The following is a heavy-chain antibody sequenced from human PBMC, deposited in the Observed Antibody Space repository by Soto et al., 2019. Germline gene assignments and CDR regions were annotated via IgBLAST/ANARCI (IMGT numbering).Heavy chain of an antibody. V-gene: IGHV4-30-4*01. CDR2: IYYSGST. Sequence: SETLSLSCTVSGGSISSGDYYWSWIRQPPGKGLEWIGYIYYSGSTYYNPSLKSRVTISVDTSKNQFSLKLSSVTAADTAVYYCARGWPPNWFDPWGQGTLVTGSS. CDR1: GGSISSGDYY. CDR3: ARGWPPNWFDP. J-gene: IGHJ5*02.